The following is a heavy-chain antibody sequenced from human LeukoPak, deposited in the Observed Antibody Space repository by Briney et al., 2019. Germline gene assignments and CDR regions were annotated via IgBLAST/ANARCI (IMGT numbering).Heavy chain of an antibody. Sequence: PSETLSLTCTVSGGSISSYYWSWIRQPPGKGLEWIGYIYYSGSTNYNPSLKSRVTISVDTSKNQFSLKLSSVTAADTAVYYCATGDSSGYNPTDYWGQGTLVTVSS. V-gene: IGHV4-59*01. D-gene: IGHD3-22*01. CDR3: ATGDSSGYNPTDY. CDR2: IYYSGST. J-gene: IGHJ4*02. CDR1: GGSISSYY.